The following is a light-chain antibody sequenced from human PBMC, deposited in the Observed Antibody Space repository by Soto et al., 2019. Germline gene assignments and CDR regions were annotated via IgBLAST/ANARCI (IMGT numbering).Light chain of an antibody. J-gene: IGLJ3*02. V-gene: IGLV4-69*01. CDR2: VDGDGRH. Sequence: QSVLTQSPSASASLGASVKITFTLSSAHRTYVVAWLHQQPEKAPRYLMKVDGDGRHTRGDGIPDRFSGSSSGAERYLTISSLQSEDEAVYYCQTWGSGIRVFGGGTKLTVL. CDR3: QTWGSGIRV. CDR1: SAHRTYV.